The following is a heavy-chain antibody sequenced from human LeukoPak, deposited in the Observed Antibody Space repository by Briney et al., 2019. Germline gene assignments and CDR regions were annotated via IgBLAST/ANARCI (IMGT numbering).Heavy chain of an antibody. CDR1: GGSISSYY. V-gene: IGHV4-59*01. J-gene: IGHJ4*01. CDR3: ASQYDFWSGYVY. Sequence: IPSETLSLTCTVSGGSISSYYLTWIRQPPGKGLEWIGYIYYSGSTNYNPSLKSRVTISVETSKNQFSLKLRSVTAADTAVYYCASQYDFWSGYVYWGQGTLVTVSS. CDR2: IYYSGST. D-gene: IGHD3-3*01.